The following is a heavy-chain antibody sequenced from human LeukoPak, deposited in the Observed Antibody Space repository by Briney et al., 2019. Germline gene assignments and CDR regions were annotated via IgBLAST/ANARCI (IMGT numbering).Heavy chain of an antibody. Sequence: PGGSLRLSCAASGFTFSSYAMSWVRQAPGKGLEWVSAISGSGGSTYYAGSVKGRLTISRDNSKNTLYLQMNSLRAEDTAVYYCAKVPTSNGDYADYFDYWGQGTLVTVSS. V-gene: IGHV3-23*01. D-gene: IGHD4-17*01. J-gene: IGHJ4*02. CDR1: GFTFSSYA. CDR2: ISGSGGST. CDR3: AKVPTSNGDYADYFDY.